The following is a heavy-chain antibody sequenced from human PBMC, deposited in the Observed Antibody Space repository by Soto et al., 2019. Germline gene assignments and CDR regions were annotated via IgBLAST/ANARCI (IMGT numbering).Heavy chain of an antibody. J-gene: IGHJ4*02. V-gene: IGHV4-4*02. Sequence: SETLSLTCAVSGGSISSSNWWSGVRQPQGKGGGGMGEIYHSPSTNYNPSLKSRVTISVDKSKNQFSLKLSSVTAADTAVYYCARGSCSGGSCYLFDYWGQGTLVTVSS. D-gene: IGHD2-15*01. CDR3: ARGSCSGGSCYLFDY. CDR2: IYHSPST. CDR1: GGSISSSNW.